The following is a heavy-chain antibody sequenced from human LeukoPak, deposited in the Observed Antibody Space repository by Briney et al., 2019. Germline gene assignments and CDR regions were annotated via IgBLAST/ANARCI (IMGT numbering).Heavy chain of an antibody. CDR3: ARDLSNYDYVWGSYRFAFDI. CDR1: GYTFTGYY. V-gene: IGHV1-2*02. D-gene: IGHD3-16*02. Sequence: ASVKVSCKASGYTFTGYYMHWVRQAPGQGLEWMGWINPNSGGTNYAQKSQGRVTMTRDTSISTAYMELSRLRSDDTAVYYCARDLSNYDYVWGSYRFAFDIWGQGTMVTVSS. J-gene: IGHJ3*02. CDR2: INPNSGGT.